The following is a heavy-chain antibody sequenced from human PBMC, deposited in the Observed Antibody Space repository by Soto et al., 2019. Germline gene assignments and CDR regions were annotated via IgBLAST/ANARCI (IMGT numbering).Heavy chain of an antibody. CDR3: ARGGLRLWELSYSTHHDY. CDR1: GGSFSGYY. CDR2: INHSGST. V-gene: IGHV4-34*01. D-gene: IGHD3-16*02. Sequence: PSETLSLTCAVYGGSFSGYYWSWIRQPPGKGLEWIGEINHSGSTNYNPSLKSRVTISVDTSKNQFPLKLSSVTAADTAVYYCARGGLRLWELSYSTHHDYWGQGTLVTVSS. J-gene: IGHJ4*02.